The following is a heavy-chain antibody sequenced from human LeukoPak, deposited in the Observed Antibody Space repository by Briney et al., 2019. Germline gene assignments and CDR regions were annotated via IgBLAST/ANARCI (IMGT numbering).Heavy chain of an antibody. CDR1: GYAFIDYY. CDR2: INPKSGGT. V-gene: IGHV1-2*02. D-gene: IGHD6-19*01. J-gene: IGHJ5*02. CDR3: TRESTRDSSGWYGPGKWFDP. Sequence: GASVKVSCKASGYAFIDYYIHWVRQAPGQGLEWMGWINPKSGGTNYEQKFQGRVTMTRDTSISTAYMDLSRLRSDDTAIYYCTRESTRDSSGWYGPGKWFDPWGQGTLVTVSS.